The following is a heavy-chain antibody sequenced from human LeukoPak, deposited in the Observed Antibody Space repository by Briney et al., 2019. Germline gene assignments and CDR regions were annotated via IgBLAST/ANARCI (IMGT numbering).Heavy chain of an antibody. Sequence: GGSLRLSCAASGFTFSSYAMSWVRQAPGQGLEWVSGITSRSDNTYYADSVKGRFTISRDNSKNTLYLQMNSLRAEDTAVYYCAKPLSYSNYERVFDYWGQGTLVTVSS. J-gene: IGHJ4*01. V-gene: IGHV3-23*01. D-gene: IGHD4-11*01. CDR1: GFTFSSYA. CDR2: ITSRSDNT. CDR3: AKPLSYSNYERVFDY.